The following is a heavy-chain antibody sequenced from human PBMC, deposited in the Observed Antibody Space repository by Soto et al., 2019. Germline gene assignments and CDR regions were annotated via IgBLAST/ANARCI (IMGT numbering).Heavy chain of an antibody. J-gene: IGHJ5*02. CDR3: ARRTTYSSSRNWFDP. V-gene: IGHV3-66*01. CDR1: GFTVSSNY. CDR2: IYSGGST. Sequence: GESLRLSCAASGFTVSSNYMSWVRQAPGKGLEWVSVIYSGGSTYYADSVKGRFTISRDNSKNTLYLQMNSLRAEDTAVYYCARRTTYSSSRNWFDPWGQGTLVTVSS. D-gene: IGHD6-13*01.